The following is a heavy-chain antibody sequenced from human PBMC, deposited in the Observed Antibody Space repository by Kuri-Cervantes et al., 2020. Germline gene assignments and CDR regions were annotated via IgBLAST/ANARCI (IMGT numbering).Heavy chain of an antibody. V-gene: IGHV3-7*01. D-gene: IGHD2-15*01. CDR3: ATEWWATPEY. CDR1: GFTFSNAF. Sequence: GESLKISCAVSGFTFSNAFMSWVRQAPGKGLEWVANINENGNEKRYVDSVEGRFTISRDNAKNSLYLQMDSSRAEDTAIYYCATEWWATPEYWGQGTLVTVSS. CDR2: INENGNEK. J-gene: IGHJ4*02.